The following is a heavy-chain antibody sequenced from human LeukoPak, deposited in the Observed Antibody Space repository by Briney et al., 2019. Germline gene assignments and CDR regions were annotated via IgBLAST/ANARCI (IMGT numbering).Heavy chain of an antibody. CDR1: GDSVSSKSVS. J-gene: IGHJ4*02. D-gene: IGHD7-27*01. CDR3: VRDFNWAFDY. CDR2: TRYRSTWNT. Sequence: SQTLSLTCAISGDSVSSKSVSWNWVRQSPSRGLEYLGRTRYRSTWNTSYSLSVQGRITINADTSRNQVSLRLNSVTPEDTALYYCVRDFNWAFDYWGQGTLVTVSS. V-gene: IGHV6-1*01.